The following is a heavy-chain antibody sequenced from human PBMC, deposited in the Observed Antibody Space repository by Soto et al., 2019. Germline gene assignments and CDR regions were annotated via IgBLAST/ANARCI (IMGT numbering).Heavy chain of an antibody. CDR2: MSGGGGNT. CDR1: GFTFSSFA. J-gene: IGHJ4*02. V-gene: IGHV3-23*01. Sequence: EVQLLESGGGLVQPGGSLRLSCAASGFTFSSFAMSWVRQAPGKGLEWVSAMSGGGGNTYYADSVKGRFTSSRANSKHTLYLQVHSLTARDPSVYYGSTPRSGWAVSFAYRGLVALVIVSS. D-gene: IGHD3-3*01. CDR3: STPRSGWAVSFAY.